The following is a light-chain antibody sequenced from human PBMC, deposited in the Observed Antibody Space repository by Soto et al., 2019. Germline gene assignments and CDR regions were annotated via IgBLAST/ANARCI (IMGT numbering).Light chain of an antibody. CDR1: QSVSSY. V-gene: IGKV3-11*01. Sequence: EIVMTQSPVTLSESPGERATLSCRASQSVSSYLAWYQQKPGQAPRLLIYDASNRATGIPARFSGSGSGTDFTLTISSLEPEDFAVYYCQQRSNWPPLFGPGTKVDIK. CDR2: DAS. CDR3: QQRSNWPPL. J-gene: IGKJ3*01.